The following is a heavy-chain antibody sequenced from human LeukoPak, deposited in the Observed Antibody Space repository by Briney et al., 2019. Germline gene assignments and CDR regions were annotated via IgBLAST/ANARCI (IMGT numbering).Heavy chain of an antibody. CDR2: IGPVGDSP. D-gene: IGHD4-23*01. J-gene: IGHJ4*02. V-gene: IGHV3-23*01. CDR1: GFNFRDAA. CDR3: AREPTTVVTMHYFDS. Sequence: PGGSLTLSCAASGFNFRDAAMTWLRQAPGKGLEWVSLIGPVGDSPFYADSVKGRFPISRDNAKNTLYLQMNSLRAEDTAVYYCAREPTTVVTMHYFDSWGQGTLVTVSS.